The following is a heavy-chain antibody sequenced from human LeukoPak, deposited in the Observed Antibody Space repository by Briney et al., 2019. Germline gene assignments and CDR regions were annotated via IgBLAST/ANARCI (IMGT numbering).Heavy chain of an antibody. CDR2: ISAYNGNT. J-gene: IGHJ4*02. V-gene: IGHV1-18*01. Sequence: ASVKVSCKASGYTFTSYGISWVRQAPGQGLAWMGWISAYNGNTNYAQKLQGRVTMTTDTSTSTAYMELRSLRSDDTAVYYCARDSAGGSKFDYWGQGTLVTVSS. CDR1: GYTFTSYG. CDR3: ARDSAGGSKFDY. D-gene: IGHD1-26*01.